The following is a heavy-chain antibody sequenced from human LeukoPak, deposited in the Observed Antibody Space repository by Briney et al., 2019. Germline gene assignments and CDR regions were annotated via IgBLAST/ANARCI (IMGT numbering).Heavy chain of an antibody. CDR3: ARDAGDLVGVSLGYFDP. V-gene: IGHV4-34*01. CDR1: GGSFSGYY. Sequence: PSETLSLTCAVYGGSFSGYYWSWIRQPPGKGLEWIGEINHSGSTNYNPSLKSRVTIPVDTSMNQFSLKLSSVTAADTAVYYCARDAGDLVGVSLGYFDPWGQGTLVTVSS. D-gene: IGHD3-16*01. CDR2: INHSGST. J-gene: IGHJ5*02.